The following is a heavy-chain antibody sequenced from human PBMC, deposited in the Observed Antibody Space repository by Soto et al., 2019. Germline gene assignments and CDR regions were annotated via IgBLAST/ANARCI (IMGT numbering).Heavy chain of an antibody. Sequence: QVQLVESGGGVDQPGRSLRLSCAASGFTFSSYAMHWVRQAPGKGLEWVAVISSDGSIKYYADSVKGRCTISRDNSRNTLYLQMNSLRAEDTAVYHCAKDRITGTTRFDYWGQGTLVTVSS. D-gene: IGHD1-7*01. CDR3: AKDRITGTTRFDY. CDR1: GFTFSSYA. CDR2: ISSDGSIK. J-gene: IGHJ4*02. V-gene: IGHV3-30*18.